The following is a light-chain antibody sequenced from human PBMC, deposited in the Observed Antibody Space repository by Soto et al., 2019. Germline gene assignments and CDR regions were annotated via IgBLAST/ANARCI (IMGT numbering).Light chain of an antibody. CDR1: QSITNR. J-gene: IGKJ1*01. CDR3: QHYGGMWA. CDR2: DAS. V-gene: IGKV1-5*01. Sequence: DIQMTQSPSTLSASVGDRVTITCRASQSITNRLAWYQQKPGKAPKVLIYDASTLESGVPSRFSGSGSGTQFILTISSLQPDDFATYCCQHYGGMWAFGQGTKVEIK.